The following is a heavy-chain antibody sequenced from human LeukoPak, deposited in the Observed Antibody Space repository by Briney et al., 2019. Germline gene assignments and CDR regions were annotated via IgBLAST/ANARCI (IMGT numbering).Heavy chain of an antibody. J-gene: IGHJ4*02. CDR2: IWYDGSNI. Sequence: GGSLRLSCAASGFTFSSYGMHWVRQAPGKGLEWLAVIWYDGSNIYYADSVKGRFAISRDNSKNTLYLLLNSLRAEDTAVYYCARARGNYDISSFSALDYWGQGTLVTVSS. D-gene: IGHD3-22*01. V-gene: IGHV3-33*01. CDR1: GFTFSSYG. CDR3: ARARGNYDISSFSALDY.